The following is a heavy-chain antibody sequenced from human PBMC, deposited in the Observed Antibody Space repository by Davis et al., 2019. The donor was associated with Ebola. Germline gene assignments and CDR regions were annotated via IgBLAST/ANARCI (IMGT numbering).Heavy chain of an antibody. CDR2: IYSGGST. J-gene: IGHJ3*02. D-gene: IGHD6-13*01. Sequence: GESLKISCAASGFVFSSYVMNWVRQAPGRGLEWVSVIYSGGSTYYADSVKGRFTISRDNSKNTLYLQMNSLRAEDTAVYYCASTYSSSWHAFDIWGQGTMVTVSS. V-gene: IGHV3-53*01. CDR3: ASTYSSSWHAFDI. CDR1: GFVFSSYV.